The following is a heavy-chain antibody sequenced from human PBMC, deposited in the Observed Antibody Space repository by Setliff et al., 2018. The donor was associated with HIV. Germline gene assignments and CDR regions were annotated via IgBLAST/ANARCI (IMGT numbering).Heavy chain of an antibody. CDR1: GFTFSDYY. J-gene: IGHJ4*02. V-gene: IGHV3-11*05. CDR3: AKAPGWLFLSHY. Sequence: GSLRLSCAASGFTFSDYYMSWIRQAPGKGLEWVSYITGGSTYYADSVKGRFTISRDDDRNFLFLQMNSLRVEDTAIYYCAKAPGWLFLSHYWGQGTLVTVSS. CDR2: ITGGST. D-gene: IGHD3-22*01.